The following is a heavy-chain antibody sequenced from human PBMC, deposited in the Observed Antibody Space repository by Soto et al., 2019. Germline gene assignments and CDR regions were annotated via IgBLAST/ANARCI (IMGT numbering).Heavy chain of an antibody. Sequence: ASVKVSCKASGGTFSSYAISWVRQAPGQGLEWMGGIIPIFGTANYAQKYQGRVTITADESTSTAYMELSSLRSEDTAVYYCAANLGTYYYGMDVWGQGTTVTVSS. CDR1: GGTFSSYA. J-gene: IGHJ6*02. CDR2: IIPIFGTA. D-gene: IGHD3-16*01. V-gene: IGHV1-69*13. CDR3: AANLGTYYYGMDV.